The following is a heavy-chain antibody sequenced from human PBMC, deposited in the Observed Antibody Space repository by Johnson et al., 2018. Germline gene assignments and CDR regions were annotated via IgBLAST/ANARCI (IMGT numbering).Heavy chain of an antibody. CDR2: ISSSSSYI. J-gene: IGHJ1*01. CDR1: GFTFSTYS. CDR3: ARDRPDHDFWTGSNHPAEYFQH. D-gene: IGHD3/OR15-3a*01. Sequence: EVQLVESGGGLVKXGGSXRLXCAASGFTFSTYSMDWVRQAPGKGLEWVASISSSSSYISYAASVKGRFPISRDNAKNSLFLQMSSLGAEDTAVYYCARDRPDHDFWTGSNHPAEYFQHWGQGTLVTVSS. V-gene: IGHV3-21*01.